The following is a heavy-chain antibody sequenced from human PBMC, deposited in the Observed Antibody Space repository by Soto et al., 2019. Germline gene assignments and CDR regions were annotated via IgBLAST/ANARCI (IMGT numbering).Heavy chain of an antibody. D-gene: IGHD3-22*01. CDR3: APNYDSSVFSYYYCGTEF. CDR2: SSRSGGIT. V-gene: IGHV3-23*01. CDR1: GFTFSSYA. J-gene: IGHJ6*02. Sequence: GGSLRLSCAASGFTFSSYAMHCVRQAPGKGLEWVSASSRSGGITYYADSVNGRFTISIDNSKNTLYLQMNSLRAEGTAVYYCAPNYDSSVFSYYYCGTEFWGQGTTLTVSS.